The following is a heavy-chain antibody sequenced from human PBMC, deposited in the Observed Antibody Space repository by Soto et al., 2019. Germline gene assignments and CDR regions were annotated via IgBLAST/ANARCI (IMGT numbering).Heavy chain of an antibody. Sequence: QVQLVQSGAEVKKPGASVKVSCKASGYTFTSYYMHWVRQAPGQGLEWMGIINPSGGSTSYAQKSQGRVTRTRDTSTSTVYMELSSLRSEDTAVYYCAREGGAGELPGYWGQGTLVTVSS. J-gene: IGHJ4*02. D-gene: IGHD3-10*01. CDR3: AREGGAGELPGY. CDR1: GYTFTSYY. CDR2: INPSGGST. V-gene: IGHV1-46*03.